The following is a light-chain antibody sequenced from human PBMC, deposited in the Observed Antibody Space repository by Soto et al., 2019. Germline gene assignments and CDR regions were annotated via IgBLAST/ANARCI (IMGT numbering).Light chain of an antibody. J-gene: IGLJ2*01. Sequence: QAVVTQPPSASGTPGHRVTISCSGSSSNIGSNTVNWYQQLPGTAPKLVIYSNNQRPSGVPDRFSGSKSGTSASLAISGLQSEDEADYYCVAWDDSLNGYVVFGGGTKLTVL. CDR1: SSNIGSNT. CDR2: SNN. CDR3: VAWDDSLNGYVV. V-gene: IGLV1-44*01.